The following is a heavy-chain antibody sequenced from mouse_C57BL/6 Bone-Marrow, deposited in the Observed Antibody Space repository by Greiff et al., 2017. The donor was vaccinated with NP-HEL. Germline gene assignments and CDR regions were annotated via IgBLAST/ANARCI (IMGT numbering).Heavy chain of an antibody. CDR3: VRHGDYGSSYDAMDY. D-gene: IGHD1-1*01. CDR1: GFSFNTYA. CDR2: IRSKSNNYAT. J-gene: IGHJ4*01. V-gene: IGHV10-1*01. Sequence: EVQLVESGGGLVQPKGSLKLSCAASGFSFNTYAMNWVRQAPGKGLEWVARIRSKSNNYATYYADSVKDRFTISRDDSESMLYLQKNNLKTEDTAMYYCVRHGDYGSSYDAMDYWGQGTSVTVSS.